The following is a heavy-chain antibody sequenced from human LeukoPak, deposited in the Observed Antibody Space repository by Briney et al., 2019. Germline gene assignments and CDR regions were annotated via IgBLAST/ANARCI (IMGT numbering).Heavy chain of an antibody. CDR3: ARAGTYSTSSVDY. J-gene: IGHJ4*02. CDR1: GGSINFYY. V-gene: IGHV4-59*01. D-gene: IGHD6-6*01. CDR2: IYYSGST. Sequence: SETLSLTCTVSGGSINFYYWSWIRQPPGKGLEWIGYIYYSGSTNYNPSLKSRVTISVDTFKNQFSLRLTSVTAADTAVYYCARAGTYSTSSVDYWGQGTLVTVSS.